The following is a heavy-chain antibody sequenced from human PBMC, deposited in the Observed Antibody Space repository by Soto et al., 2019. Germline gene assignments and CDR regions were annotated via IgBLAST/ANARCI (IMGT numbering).Heavy chain of an antibody. CDR2: INPNSGGT. J-gene: IGHJ2*01. CDR3: ARARVEITSPSGGYDYHCYNAL. Sequence: GASVKVSCKASGYTFTGYYMHWVRQAPGQGLEWMGWINPNSGGTNYAQKFQGWVTMTRDTSISTAYMELSRLRSDDTAVYYCARARVEITSPSGGYDYHCYNALWARRSLDPVSA. CDR1: GYTFTGYY. D-gene: IGHD5-12*01. V-gene: IGHV1-2*04.